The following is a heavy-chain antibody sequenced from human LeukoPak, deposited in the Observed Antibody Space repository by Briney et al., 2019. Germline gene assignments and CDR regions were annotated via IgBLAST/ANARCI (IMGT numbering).Heavy chain of an antibody. CDR1: GFTFSSYG. D-gene: IGHD2-15*01. Sequence: PGRSLRLSCAASGFTFSSYGMHWVRQAPGKGLEWVAVISYDGSNKYYADSVKGRFTISRDNSKNTLYLQMNSLRAEDTAVYYCAKDEVVAATLGYYYGMDVWGQGTTVTVSS. V-gene: IGHV3-30*18. CDR2: ISYDGSNK. CDR3: AKDEVVAATLGYYYGMDV. J-gene: IGHJ6*02.